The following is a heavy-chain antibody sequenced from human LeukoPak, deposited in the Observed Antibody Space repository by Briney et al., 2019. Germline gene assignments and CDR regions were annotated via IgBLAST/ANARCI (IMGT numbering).Heavy chain of an antibody. CDR1: GFTFSSYW. CDR2: INHSGST. J-gene: IGHJ4*02. D-gene: IGHD1-26*01. Sequence: GSLRLSCAASGFTFSSYWMNWARQPPGKGLEWIGEINHSGSTNYNPSLKSRVTISVDTSKNQFSLKLSSVTAADTAVYYCARQQALGGSSSVGDKEAVGYYFDYWGQGTLVTVSS. V-gene: IGHV4-34*01. CDR3: ARQQALGGSSSVGDKEAVGYYFDY.